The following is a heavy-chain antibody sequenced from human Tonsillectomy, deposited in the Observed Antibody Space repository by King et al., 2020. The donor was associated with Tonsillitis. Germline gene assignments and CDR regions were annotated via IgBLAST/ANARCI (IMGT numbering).Heavy chain of an antibody. D-gene: IGHD1-7*01. Sequence: QLVQSGGGLVQPGGSLRLSCAASGFTFSSYAMSWVRQAPGKGLEWVSGINESGNNTYSADSVKGRYTISRDNSKNTLYLKINSLRAEDTAVYYCAKDQLELEYFDYWGQGALVIVSS. CDR2: INESGNNT. V-gene: IGHV3-23*04. CDR1: GFTFSSYA. CDR3: AKDQLELEYFDY. J-gene: IGHJ4*02.